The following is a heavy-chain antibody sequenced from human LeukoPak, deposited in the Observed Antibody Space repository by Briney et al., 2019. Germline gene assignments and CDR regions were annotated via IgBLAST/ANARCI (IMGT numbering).Heavy chain of an antibody. V-gene: IGHV3-23*01. CDR3: AKEVRFYGMDV. CDR1: GFTLSSYA. Sequence: GGSLRLSCAASGFTLSSYAMSWLRQSPEEALEGVSAISGSGGSTYYADSVKGRFTISRDNSKNTLYLQMNSLRAEDTAVYYCAKEVRFYGMDVWGQGTTVTVSS. CDR2: ISGSGGST. D-gene: IGHD3-3*01. J-gene: IGHJ6*02.